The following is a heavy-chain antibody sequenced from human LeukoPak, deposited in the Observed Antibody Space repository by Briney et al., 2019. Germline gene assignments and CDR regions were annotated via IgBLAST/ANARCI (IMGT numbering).Heavy chain of an antibody. CDR3: ARVPDSSVPYYFDY. CDR2: IYHSGST. Sequence: SETLSLTCTVSGGSISSGGYYWSWIRQPPGKGLEWIGYIYHSGSTYYNPSLKSRVTISIDRSKNQFSLKLSSVTAADTAVYYCARVPDSSVPYYFDYWGQGTLVTVSS. V-gene: IGHV4-30-2*01. D-gene: IGHD1-14*01. J-gene: IGHJ4*02. CDR1: GGSISSGGYY.